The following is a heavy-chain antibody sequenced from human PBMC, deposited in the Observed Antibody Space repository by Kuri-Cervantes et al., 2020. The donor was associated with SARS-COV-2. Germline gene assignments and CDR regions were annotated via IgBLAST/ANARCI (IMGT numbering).Heavy chain of an antibody. V-gene: IGHV6-1*01. CDR3: ARHIGDTAMVYFYYYGMDV. D-gene: IGHD5-18*01. J-gene: IGHJ6*04. Sequence: SCAISGDSVSSNSAAWNWIRQSPSRGLEWLGRTYYRSKWYNDYAVSVKSRLTISPDTSRNQFSLHLNSVTAADTAVYYCARHIGDTAMVYFYYYGMDVWGKGTTVTVSS. CDR1: GDSVSSNSAA. CDR2: TYYRSKWYN.